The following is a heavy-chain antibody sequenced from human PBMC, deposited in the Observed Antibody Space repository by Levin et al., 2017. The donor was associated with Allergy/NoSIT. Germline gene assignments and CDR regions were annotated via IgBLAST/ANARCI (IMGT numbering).Heavy chain of an antibody. CDR1: GGTFSSYA. Sequence: SVKVSCKASGGTFSSYAISWVRQAPGQGLEWMGGIIPIFGTANYAQKFQGRVTITADESTSTAYMELSSLRSEDTAVYYCAALGVYCSSTSCYSYYYYGMDVWGQGTTVTVSS. V-gene: IGHV1-69*13. J-gene: IGHJ6*02. D-gene: IGHD2-2*02. CDR2: IIPIFGTA. CDR3: AALGVYCSSTSCYSYYYYGMDV.